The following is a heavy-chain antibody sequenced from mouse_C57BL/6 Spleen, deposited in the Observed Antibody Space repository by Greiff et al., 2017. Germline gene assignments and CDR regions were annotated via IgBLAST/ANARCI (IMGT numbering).Heavy chain of an antibody. J-gene: IGHJ2*01. CDR1: GYTFTSYW. V-gene: IGHV1-59*01. CDR2: IDPSDSYT. D-gene: IGHD1-1*01. Sequence: QVQLQQPGAELVRPGTSVKLSCKASGYTFTSYWMHWVKQRPGQGLEWIGVIDPSDSYTNYNQKFKGKATFTVDTSSSTAYMQLSSLTSEDSAVYNCARIPRFITTVSSYFDYWGQGTTLTVSS. CDR3: ARIPRFITTVSSYFDY.